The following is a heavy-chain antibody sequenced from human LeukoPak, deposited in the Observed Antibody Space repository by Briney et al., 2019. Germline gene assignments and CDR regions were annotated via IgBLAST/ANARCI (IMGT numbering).Heavy chain of an antibody. V-gene: IGHV4-61*05. Sequence: PSETLSLTCSVSGGSISSSIYYWGWIRQPPGKGLEWIGNIYYSGSTNYNPSLKSRVTISVDTSKNQFSLKLSSVTAADTAVYYCARSTLVTSPGDSWGQGTLVTVSS. CDR2: IYYSGST. CDR1: GGSISSSIYY. D-gene: IGHD4-23*01. CDR3: ARSTLVTSPGDS. J-gene: IGHJ4*02.